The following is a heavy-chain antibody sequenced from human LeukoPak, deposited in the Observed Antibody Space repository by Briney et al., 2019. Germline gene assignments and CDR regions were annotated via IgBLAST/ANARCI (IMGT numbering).Heavy chain of an antibody. J-gene: IGHJ4*02. CDR2: TYYRSKWYN. CDR3: ARDMGTTGWYTFDY. D-gene: IGHD6-19*01. CDR1: GDSVSSKNGA. Sequence: SQTLSLTCAVSGDSVSSKNGAWNWIRQSPSRGLEWLGRTYYRSKWYNDYAEFIQGRITINPDTSKNQFSLQLNSVTPEDTAVYFCARDMGTTGWYTFDYWGQGTLVTVSS. V-gene: IGHV6-1*01.